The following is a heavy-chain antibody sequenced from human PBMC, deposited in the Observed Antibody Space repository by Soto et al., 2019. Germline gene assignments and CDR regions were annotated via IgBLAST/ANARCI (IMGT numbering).Heavy chain of an antibody. CDR2: INHSGST. D-gene: IGHD6-19*01. CDR1: GGSFSGYY. Sequence: SETLSLTCAVYGGSFSGYYWSWIRQPPGKGLEWIGEINHSGSTNYNPSLKSRVTISVDTSKNQFSLKLSSVTAADTAVYYCARLAGLGFYYYYGMDVWGQGTTVIVSS. CDR3: ARLAGLGFYYYYGMDV. V-gene: IGHV4-34*01. J-gene: IGHJ6*02.